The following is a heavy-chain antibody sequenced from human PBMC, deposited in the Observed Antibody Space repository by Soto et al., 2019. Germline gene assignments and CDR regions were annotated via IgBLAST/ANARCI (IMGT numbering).Heavy chain of an antibody. V-gene: IGHV4-34*01. Sequence: SETLSLTCAVYGGSFSGYYWSWIRRPPGKGLEWIGEINHSGSTNYNPSLKSRVTISVDTSKNQFSLKLSSVTAADTAVYYCARGPYGSGSYYNRGYYYGMDVWGQGTTVTRLL. CDR1: GGSFSGYY. D-gene: IGHD3-10*01. CDR3: ARGPYGSGSYYNRGYYYGMDV. J-gene: IGHJ6*02. CDR2: INHSGST.